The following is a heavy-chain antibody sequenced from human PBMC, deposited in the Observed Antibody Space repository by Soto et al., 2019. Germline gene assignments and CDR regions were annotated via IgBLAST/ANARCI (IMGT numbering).Heavy chain of an antibody. D-gene: IGHD3-9*01. V-gene: IGHV3-74*01. CDR3: ARAPYYDFLTGYYDR. J-gene: IGHJ5*02. CDR1: GITFRSYW. Sequence: EVQLVESGGGLVQPGGSLRLSCVASGITFRSYWMHWVRQAPGKGLVWVSRIKSDGTSTNYADSVKGRFTVSRDNAKNTLYLQMRSLRVEDTAVYYCARAPYYDFLTGYYDRWGQGTRVTVSS. CDR2: IKSDGTST.